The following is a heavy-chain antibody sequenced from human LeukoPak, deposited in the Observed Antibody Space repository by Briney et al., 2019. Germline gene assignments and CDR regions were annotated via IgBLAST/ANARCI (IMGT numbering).Heavy chain of an antibody. Sequence: GGSLRLSCAASGFTLSSYSMNWVRQAPGKGLEWVSYISSSGSTIYYADSVKGRFTISRDNAKNSLYLQMNSLRAEDTAVYYCARLGEKWLADFWGQGTLVTVSS. CDR2: ISSSGSTI. D-gene: IGHD6-19*01. CDR1: GFTLSSYS. J-gene: IGHJ4*02. V-gene: IGHV3-48*04. CDR3: ARLGEKWLADF.